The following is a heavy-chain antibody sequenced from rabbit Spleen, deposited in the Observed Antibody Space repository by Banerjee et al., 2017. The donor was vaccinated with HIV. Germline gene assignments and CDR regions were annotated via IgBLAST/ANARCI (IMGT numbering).Heavy chain of an antibody. V-gene: IGHV1S45*01. J-gene: IGHJ3*01. CDR3: ARVLSNYYWDL. Sequence: EESGGDLVKPEGSLTLTCTASGFSFSSSYWIYWVRQAPGKGLEWIGSIDSGDGRTYYASWVNGRFTISKTSTTVSLQMTSLTAADTATYFCARVLSNYYWDLWGQGTLVTVS. CDR1: GFSFSSSYW. D-gene: IGHD8-1*01. CDR2: IDSGDGRT.